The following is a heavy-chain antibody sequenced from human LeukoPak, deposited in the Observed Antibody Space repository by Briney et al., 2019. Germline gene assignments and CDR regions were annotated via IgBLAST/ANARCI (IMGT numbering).Heavy chain of an antibody. CDR2: INPSGGST. CDR3: ASGYGSGINWFDP. J-gene: IGHJ5*02. Sequence: ASAKVSCKGSGYTFTSNYIHWVRQAPGQGLEWMGIINPSGGSTSHAQNFQCRVTMTRDTSTSTVYMELSSLRSEDTAVYYCASGYGSGINWFDPWGQGTLVTVPS. V-gene: IGHV1-46*01. D-gene: IGHD3-10*01. CDR1: GYTFTSNY.